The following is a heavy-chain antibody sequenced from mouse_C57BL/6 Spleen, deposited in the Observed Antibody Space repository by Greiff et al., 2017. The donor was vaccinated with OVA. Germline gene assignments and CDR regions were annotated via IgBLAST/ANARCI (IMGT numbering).Heavy chain of an antibody. J-gene: IGHJ2*01. CDR3: ARDPHFDY. CDR2: IYPGDGDT. Sequence: VKLMESGPELVKPGASVKISCKASGYAFSSSWMNWVKQRPGKGLEWIGRIYPGDGDTNYNGKFKGKATLTADKSSSTAYMQLSSLTSEDSAVYFCARDPHFDYWGQGTTLTVSS. CDR1: GYAFSSSW. V-gene: IGHV1-82*01.